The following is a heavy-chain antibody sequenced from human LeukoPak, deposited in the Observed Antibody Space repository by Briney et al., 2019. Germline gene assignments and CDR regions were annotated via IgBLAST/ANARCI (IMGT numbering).Heavy chain of an antibody. CDR1: GFTFSNYW. D-gene: IGHD1-26*01. Sequence: PGWSLRLSCAASGFTFSNYWMHWVRQAPGKGLVWVSRITSDGSSTGYADSVKGRFTISRDNAKNTLYLQMNSLRAEDTAVYYCGGSGSSEDYWGQGTLVTVSS. J-gene: IGHJ4*02. V-gene: IGHV3-74*01. CDR2: ITSDGSST. CDR3: GGSGSSEDY.